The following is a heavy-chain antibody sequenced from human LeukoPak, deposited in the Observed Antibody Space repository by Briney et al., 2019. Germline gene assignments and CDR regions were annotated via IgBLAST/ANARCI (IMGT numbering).Heavy chain of an antibody. CDR2: INPSGGST. V-gene: IGHV1-46*01. Sequence: GASVKVSCKASGYTFTGYYMHWVRQAPGQGLEWMGIINPSGGSTTYAQKFQGRVTMTRDMSTSTVYMELSSLRSEDTAVYYCARDLEGIVATSGLYYYYVDVWGKGTTVTVSS. D-gene: IGHD5-12*01. J-gene: IGHJ6*03. CDR1: GYTFTGYY. CDR3: ARDLEGIVATSGLYYYYVDV.